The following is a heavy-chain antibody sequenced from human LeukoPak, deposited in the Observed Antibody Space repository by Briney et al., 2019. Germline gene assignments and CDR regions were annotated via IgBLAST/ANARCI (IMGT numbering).Heavy chain of an antibody. CDR3: ARQAPDYGFGEYGSLSDY. CDR1: GYSISSGYY. D-gene: IGHD3-10*01. Sequence: SETLSLTCAVSGYSISSGYYWGWIRQPPGKGLEWIGSIYHSGSTYYNPSLKSRVTISVDTSKNQFSLKLSSVTAADTAVYYCARQAPDYGFGEYGSLSDYWGQGTLVTVSS. V-gene: IGHV4-38-2*01. CDR2: IYHSGST. J-gene: IGHJ4*02.